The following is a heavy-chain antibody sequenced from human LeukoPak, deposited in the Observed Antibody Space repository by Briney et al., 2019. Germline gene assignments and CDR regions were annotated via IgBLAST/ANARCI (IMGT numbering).Heavy chain of an antibody. CDR1: GGTFSSYA. V-gene: IGHV1-69*13. CDR2: IIPIFGTA. CDR3: ARSYCSGGSCLNWFDP. Sequence: GASAKVSXKASGGTFSSYAISWVRQAPGQGLEWIGGIIPIFGTANYAQKFQGRVTITADESTSTAYMELSSLRSEDTAVYYCARSYCSGGSCLNWFDPWGQGTLVTVSS. D-gene: IGHD2-15*01. J-gene: IGHJ5*02.